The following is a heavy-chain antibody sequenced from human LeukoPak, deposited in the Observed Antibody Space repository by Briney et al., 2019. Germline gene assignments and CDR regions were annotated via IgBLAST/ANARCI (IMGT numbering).Heavy chain of an antibody. J-gene: IGHJ1*01. CDR2: INAGNGNT. CDR1: GYTFTSYA. CDR3: ARERGTWIRKYFQH. V-gene: IGHV1-3*01. Sequence: ASVKVSCKASGYTFTSYAMHWARQAPGQRLEWMGWINAGNGNTKYSQKFQGRVTITRDTSASTAYMELSSLRSEDTAVYYCARERGTWIRKYFQHWGQGTLVTVSS. D-gene: IGHD5-18*01.